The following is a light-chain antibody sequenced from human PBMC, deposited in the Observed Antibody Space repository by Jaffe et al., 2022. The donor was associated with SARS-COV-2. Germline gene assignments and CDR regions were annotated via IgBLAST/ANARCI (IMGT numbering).Light chain of an antibody. V-gene: IGKV3-11*02. CDR1: QSISTY. Sequence: EIVLTQSPATLSLAPGERATLSCRASQSISTYLSWYQQKPGQAPRLLIYHASNRATGVPARFSGSGSGRDFTLTISSLEPEDFAVYYCHQRSSWPLAFGGGTKVEI. CDR3: HQRSSWPLA. CDR2: HAS. J-gene: IGKJ4*01.